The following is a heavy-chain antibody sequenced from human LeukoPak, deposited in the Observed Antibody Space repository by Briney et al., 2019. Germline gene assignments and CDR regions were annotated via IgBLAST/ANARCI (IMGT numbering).Heavy chain of an antibody. Sequence: SETLSLTCAVSGGSISSTYWWSWVRQPPGKGLEWIGEVYHTGSINYNPPLKSRVTISVDKSKNQFSLRLNSVTAADTAVYYCAGKGTEYGDYCYWGQGTLVTVSS. V-gene: IGHV4-4*02. CDR1: GGSISSTYW. J-gene: IGHJ4*02. CDR2: VYHTGSI. CDR3: AGKGTEYGDYCY. D-gene: IGHD4-17*01.